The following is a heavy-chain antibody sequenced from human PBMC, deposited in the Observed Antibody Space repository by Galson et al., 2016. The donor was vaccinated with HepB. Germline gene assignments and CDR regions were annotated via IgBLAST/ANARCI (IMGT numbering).Heavy chain of an antibody. V-gene: IGHV3-74*01. J-gene: IGHJ4*02. CDR3: GAVFEY. CDR1: GISLNNYW. CDR2: IDHEGRGQ. Sequence: SLRLSCAVSGISLNNYWMHWVRHVPGKGLVWVARIDHEGRGQSYADSVRGRFTMSRDSAKSTVYLQMDSLRAEDTAVYFCGAVFEYCGQGSRVTVSS.